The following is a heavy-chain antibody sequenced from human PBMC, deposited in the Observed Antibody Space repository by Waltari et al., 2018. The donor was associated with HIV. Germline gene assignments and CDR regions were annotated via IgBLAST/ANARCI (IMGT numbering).Heavy chain of an antibody. CDR1: GGSVTNYY. J-gene: IGHJ3*01. CDR2: LYHSGST. Sequence: QLQLQESGPGLVKPSETLSLTCTVSGGSVTNYYWSWIRQPPGKGLEWIGYLYHSGSTNYNPSLKSRVTTSVDTSKNRFSLNLTSVTAADTAVYYCARHSGSMGGAFDVWGQGTMVTVSS. V-gene: IGHV4-59*08. D-gene: IGHD3-10*01. CDR3: ARHSGSMGGAFDV.